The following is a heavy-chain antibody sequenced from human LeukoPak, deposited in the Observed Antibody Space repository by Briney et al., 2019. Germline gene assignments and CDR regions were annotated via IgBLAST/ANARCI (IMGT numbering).Heavy chain of an antibody. CDR3: ARASRIAAAGPNWFDP. D-gene: IGHD6-13*01. CDR1: GGTFSSYA. CDR2: IIPIFGTA. J-gene: IGHJ5*02. Sequence: SVKVSCKASGGTFSSYAISWVRQAPEQGLEWMGGIIPIFGTANYAQKFQGRVTITADESTSTAYMELSSLRSEDTAVYYCARASRIAAAGPNWFDPWGQGTLVTVSS. V-gene: IGHV1-69*01.